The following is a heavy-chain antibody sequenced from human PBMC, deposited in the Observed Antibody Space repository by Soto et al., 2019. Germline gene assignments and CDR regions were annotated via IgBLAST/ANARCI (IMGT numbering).Heavy chain of an antibody. V-gene: IGHV1-69*01. D-gene: IGHD6-13*01. CDR3: AREAAAGIRAFDI. CDR1: GGTFSSYA. J-gene: IGHJ3*02. CDR2: IIPIFGTA. Sequence: ASVKVSCKASGGTFSSYAISCVRQSPGQGLEWMGGIIPIFGTANYAQKFQGRVTITADESTSTAYMELSSLRSEDTAVYYCAREAAAGIRAFDIWGQGTMVTVSS.